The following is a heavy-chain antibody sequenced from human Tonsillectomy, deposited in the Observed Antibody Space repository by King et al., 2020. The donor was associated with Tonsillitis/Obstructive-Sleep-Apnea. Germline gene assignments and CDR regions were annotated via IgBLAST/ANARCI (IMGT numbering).Heavy chain of an antibody. J-gene: IGHJ5*02. D-gene: IGHD3-16*01. CDR3: ARRGKQIGFDP. CDR1: GGSISSYY. Sequence: LQLQESGPGLVKPSETLSLTCTVSGGSISSYYWSWIRQPPGKGLEWIGYIYYSGSTNYNPSLKSRVTISVDTSKNQFSLKLSPVTAADTAVYYCARRGKQIGFDPWGQGTLVTVSS. V-gene: IGHV4-59*08. CDR2: IYYSGST.